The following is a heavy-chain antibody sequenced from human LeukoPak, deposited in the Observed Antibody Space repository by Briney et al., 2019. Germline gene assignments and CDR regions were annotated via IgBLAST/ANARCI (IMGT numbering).Heavy chain of an antibody. D-gene: IGHD1-26*01. J-gene: IGHJ5*02. Sequence: PSETLSLTCTVSGGSISGYYWSWIRQPPGKGLEWIGEINHSGSTNYNPSLKSRVTISVDTSKNQFSLKLSSVTAADTAVYYCAREGLELPKGNWFDPWGQGTLVTVSS. CDR1: GGSISGYY. V-gene: IGHV4-34*01. CDR3: AREGLELPKGNWFDP. CDR2: INHSGST.